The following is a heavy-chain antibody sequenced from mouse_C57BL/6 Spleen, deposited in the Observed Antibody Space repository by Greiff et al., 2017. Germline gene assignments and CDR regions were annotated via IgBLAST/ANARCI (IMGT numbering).Heavy chain of an antibody. CDR2: IDPSDSYT. CDR1: GYTFTSYW. J-gene: IGHJ3*01. D-gene: IGHD1-1*01. V-gene: IGHV1-69*01. Sequence: QVQLQQSGAELVMPGASVKLSCKASGYTFTSYWMHWVKQRPGQGLEWIGEIDPSDSYTNYNQKFKGKSTLTVDKSSSTAYMQLSSLTSEDSAVYYCARDDYGSSSWFAYWGQGTLVTVSA. CDR3: ARDDYGSSSWFAY.